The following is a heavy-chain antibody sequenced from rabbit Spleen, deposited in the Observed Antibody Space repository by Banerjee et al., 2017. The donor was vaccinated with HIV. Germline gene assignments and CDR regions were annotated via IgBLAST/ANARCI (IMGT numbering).Heavy chain of an antibody. J-gene: IGHJ4*01. V-gene: IGHV1S40*01. CDR3: ARTYSISDDYYNL. CDR2: MDTGSGGVT. Sequence: QSLEESGGGLVQPEGSLTLTCTASGFSFSSSYYMCWVRQAPGKGLEWIGCMDTGSGGVTYYASWAKGRFTISRTSSTTVTLKMTSLTAADTATYFCARTYSISDDYYNLWGPGTLVTVS. CDR1: GFSFSSSYY. D-gene: IGHD1-1*01.